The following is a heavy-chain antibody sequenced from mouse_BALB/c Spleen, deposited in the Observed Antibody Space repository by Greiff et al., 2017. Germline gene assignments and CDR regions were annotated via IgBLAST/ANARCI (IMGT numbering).Heavy chain of an antibody. D-gene: IGHD2-10*02. Sequence: DVQLQESGPGLVKPSQSLSLTCTVTGYSITSDYAWNWIRQFPGNKLEWMGYISYSGSTSYNPSLKSRISITRDTSKNQFFLQLNSVTTEDTATYYCARSVYGNYWYFDVWGAGTTVTVSS. CDR2: ISYSGST. CDR3: ARSVYGNYWYFDV. V-gene: IGHV3-2*02. CDR1: GYSITSDYA. J-gene: IGHJ1*01.